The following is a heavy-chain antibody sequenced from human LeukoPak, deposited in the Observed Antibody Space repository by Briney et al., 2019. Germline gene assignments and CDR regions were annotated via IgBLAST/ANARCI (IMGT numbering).Heavy chain of an antibody. CDR2: IYTSGST. Sequence: SETLSLTCTVSGGSISSYYWSWIRQPAGKGLEWIGRIYTSGSTNYNASLKSRVSMSVDTSKYQFSLTLSSVTAADTAVFYCARENSGSYREFDYWGQGTLVTVSS. CDR1: GGSISSYY. CDR3: ARENSGSYREFDY. J-gene: IGHJ4*02. V-gene: IGHV4-4*07. D-gene: IGHD1-26*01.